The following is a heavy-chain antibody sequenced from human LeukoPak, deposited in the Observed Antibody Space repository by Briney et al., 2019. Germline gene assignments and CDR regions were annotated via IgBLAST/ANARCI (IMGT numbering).Heavy chain of an antibody. D-gene: IGHD1-26*01. V-gene: IGHV3-9*01. CDR3: AKDRAATYYYGMDV. Sequence: GGSLRLSCAASGFTFDDYALHWVRQAPGKGLEWVAGVTWNSNARGYADSVKGRFTITRDNAKNSLYLQVNSLRAEDTALYYCAKDRAATYYYGMDVWGQGTTVTVS. CDR1: GFTFDDYA. J-gene: IGHJ6*02. CDR2: VTWNSNAR.